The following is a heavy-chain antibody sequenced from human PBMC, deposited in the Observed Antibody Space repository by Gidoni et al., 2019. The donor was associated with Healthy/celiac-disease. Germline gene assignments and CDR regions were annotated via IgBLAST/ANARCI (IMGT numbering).Heavy chain of an antibody. D-gene: IGHD2-15*01. Sequence: QVQLQQWGAGLLKPSETLSLTCAVYGGSFSGYYWSWIRQPPGKGLEWIGEINHSGSTNYNPSLKSSVTAADTAVYYCARPRPGYCSGGSCRAGNWFDPWGQGTLVTGSS. CDR3: FDP. CDR1: GGSFSGYY. CDR2: INHSGST. J-gene: IGHJ5*02. V-gene: IGHV4-34*01.